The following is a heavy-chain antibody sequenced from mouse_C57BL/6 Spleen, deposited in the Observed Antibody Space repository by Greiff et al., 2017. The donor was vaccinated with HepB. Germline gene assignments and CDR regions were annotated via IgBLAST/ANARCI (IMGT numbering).Heavy chain of an antibody. CDR3: ARSWDDWYFDV. CDR2: INPNNGGT. V-gene: IGHV1-18*01. J-gene: IGHJ1*03. Sequence: VQLKESGPELVKPGASVKIPCKASGYTFTDYNMDWVKQSHGKSLEWIGDINPNNGGTIYNQKFKGKATLTVDKSSSTAYMELRSLTSEDTAVYYRARSWDDWYFDVWGTGTTVTVSS. CDR1: GYTFTDYN. D-gene: IGHD4-1*01.